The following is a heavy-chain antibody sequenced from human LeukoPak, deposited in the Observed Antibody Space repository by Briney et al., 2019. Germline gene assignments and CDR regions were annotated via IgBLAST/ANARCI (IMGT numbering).Heavy chain of an antibody. Sequence: GGTLRLSCAASGFTLSSYWMSWVRQAPGKGLEWVANIRQDGSEKNYVDSVRGRFTITRDNAKNSLYLQMNSLRLEDMAVYYCARDGYASGSHDYWGQGTLVTVSS. J-gene: IGHJ4*02. CDR2: IRQDGSEK. V-gene: IGHV3-7*01. CDR1: GFTLSSYW. D-gene: IGHD3-10*01. CDR3: ARDGYASGSHDY.